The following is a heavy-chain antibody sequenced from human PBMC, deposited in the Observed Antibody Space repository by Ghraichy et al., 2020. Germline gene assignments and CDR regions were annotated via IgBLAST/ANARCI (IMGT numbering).Heavy chain of an antibody. Sequence: SETLSLTCAVYGGSFSGYYWSWIRQPPGKGLEWIGEINHSGSTNYNPSLKSRVTISVDTSKNQFSLKLSSVTAADTAVYYCARTAISYSYGTEPWDWGQGTLVTVSS. CDR1: GGSFSGYY. V-gene: IGHV4-34*01. CDR2: INHSGST. J-gene: IGHJ4*02. CDR3: ARTAISYSYGTEPWD. D-gene: IGHD5-18*01.